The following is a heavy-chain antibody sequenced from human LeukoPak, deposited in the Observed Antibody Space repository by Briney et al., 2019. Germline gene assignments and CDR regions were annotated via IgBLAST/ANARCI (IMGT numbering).Heavy chain of an antibody. CDR1: GFIFSSYW. CDR3: ARDSGSYYTSDY. Sequence: PGGSLRLSCAASGFIFSSYWMHWVRQAPGKGLVWVSRINFDGSSTNYADSVKGRFTVSRDNAKNTLYLQMNSLRAEDTAVYYCARDSGSYYTSDYWGQGTLVTVSS. J-gene: IGHJ4*02. CDR2: INFDGSST. D-gene: IGHD1-26*01. V-gene: IGHV3-74*01.